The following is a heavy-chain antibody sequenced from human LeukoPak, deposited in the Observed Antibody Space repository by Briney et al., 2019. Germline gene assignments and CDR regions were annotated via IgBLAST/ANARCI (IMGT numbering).Heavy chain of an antibody. CDR3: GRNQDYGVYNSVGAFDI. CDR1: GFTFSSYG. D-gene: IGHD4-17*01. Sequence: GRSLRLSCAASGFTFSSYGMHWVRQAPGKGLEWVAVIWYDGSNKYYADSVKGRFTISRDNSKNTLYLQMNSLRAEDTAAYYCGRNQDYGVYNSVGAFDIWGQGTMVTVSS. V-gene: IGHV3-33*01. J-gene: IGHJ3*02. CDR2: IWYDGSNK.